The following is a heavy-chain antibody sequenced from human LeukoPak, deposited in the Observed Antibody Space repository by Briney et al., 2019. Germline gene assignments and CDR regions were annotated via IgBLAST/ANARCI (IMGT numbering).Heavy chain of an antibody. CDR3: ARELVSLGTAYFDL. CDR2: ITGSSTWT. D-gene: IGHD2-21*02. V-gene: IGHV3-23*01. CDR1: GFTFGTYG. Sequence: GGSLRLSCEASGFTFGTYGMTWVRQAPGKGLEWVSGITGSSTWTYYADSVRGRFTISRDNSKNTLHLQMNNLTADDTAIYYCARELVSLGTAYFDLWGRGTLVTVSS. J-gene: IGHJ2*01.